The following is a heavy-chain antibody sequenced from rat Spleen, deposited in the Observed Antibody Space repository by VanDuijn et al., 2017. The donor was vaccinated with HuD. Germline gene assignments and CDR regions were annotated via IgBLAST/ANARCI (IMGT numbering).Heavy chain of an antibody. CDR2: ISYDGSST. Sequence: EVQLVESGGGLVQPGRSLKLSCAASGFTFSDYNMAWVRQAPKKGLEWVATISYDGSSTYYRDSVKGRFTISRDNAKSTLYLQMDSLRSEDTATYYCARLRVGYYYVMDAWGQGASVTVSS. CDR1: GFTFSDYN. D-gene: IGHD1-11*01. J-gene: IGHJ4*01. V-gene: IGHV5-7*01. CDR3: ARLRVGYYYVMDA.